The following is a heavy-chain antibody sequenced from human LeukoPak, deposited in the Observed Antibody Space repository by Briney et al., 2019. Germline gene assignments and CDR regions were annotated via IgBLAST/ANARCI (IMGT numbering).Heavy chain of an antibody. CDR1: GFTFSSYS. Sequence: PGGSLRLSCAASGFTFSSYSMNWVRQAPGKGLEWVSYISSSSSTIYYADSVKGRFTISGDNAKNSLYLQMNSLRAEDTAVYYCARARGVTVTLDAFDIWGQGTMVTVSS. CDR3: ARARGVTVTLDAFDI. J-gene: IGHJ3*02. CDR2: ISSSSSTI. D-gene: IGHD4-23*01. V-gene: IGHV3-48*01.